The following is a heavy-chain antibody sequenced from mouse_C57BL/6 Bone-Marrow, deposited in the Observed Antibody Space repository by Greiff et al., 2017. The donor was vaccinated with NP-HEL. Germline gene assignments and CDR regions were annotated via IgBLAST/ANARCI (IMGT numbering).Heavy chain of an antibody. CDR1: GYTFTDYE. D-gene: IGHD2-10*02. V-gene: IGHV1-15*01. CDR3: TRGMAY. Sequence: QVQLQQSGAELVRPGASVTLSCKASGYTFTDYEMHWVKQTPVHGLEWIGAIDPETGGTAYNQKFKGKAILTADKSSSTAYMALRSLTSEDSAVSYCTRGMAYWGQGTLVTVSA. J-gene: IGHJ3*01. CDR2: IDPETGGT.